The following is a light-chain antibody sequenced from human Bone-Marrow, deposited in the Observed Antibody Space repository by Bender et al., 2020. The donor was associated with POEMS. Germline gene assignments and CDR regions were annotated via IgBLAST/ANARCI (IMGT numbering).Light chain of an antibody. Sequence: HSVLTQPPSVSGARGQRLSISCTGSSSNIGAGYDVHWFQQLPGTAPKLLIYGDNNRPSGVPDRFSGSKSGNTASLTVSGLQAEDEADYYCSSFVGTNNFVFGSGTTVTVL. V-gene: IGLV1-40*01. CDR1: SSNIGAGYD. J-gene: IGLJ1*01. CDR3: SSFVGTNNFV. CDR2: GDN.